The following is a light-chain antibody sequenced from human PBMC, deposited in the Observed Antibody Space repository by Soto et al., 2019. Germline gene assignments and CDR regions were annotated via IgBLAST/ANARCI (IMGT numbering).Light chain of an antibody. J-gene: IGKJ1*01. V-gene: IGKV1-39*01. CDR1: QSISIY. Sequence: IQMTQSPSSLSASVGDRVTITCRASQSISIYLNWYQQKPGKAPKLLIYAASSLQSGVPSRFGGSGSGTDFTLTINSLQPEDFATYSCQQSYSNPWTFGQGTKVEIE. CDR2: AAS. CDR3: QQSYSNPWT.